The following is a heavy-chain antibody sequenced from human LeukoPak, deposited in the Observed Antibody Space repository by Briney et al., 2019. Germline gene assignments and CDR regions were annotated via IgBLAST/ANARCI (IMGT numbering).Heavy chain of an antibody. Sequence: SETLSLTCAVYGGSFSGYYWSWIRQPPGKGLEWIGEINHSGSTNYNPSLKSRVTISVDTSKNQFSLKLSSVTAADTAVYYCARGRAVFPTICARYFDLWGRGTLVTVSS. D-gene: IGHD4/OR15-4a*01. CDR1: GGSFSGYY. V-gene: IGHV4-34*01. J-gene: IGHJ2*01. CDR2: INHSGST. CDR3: ARGRAVFPTICARYFDL.